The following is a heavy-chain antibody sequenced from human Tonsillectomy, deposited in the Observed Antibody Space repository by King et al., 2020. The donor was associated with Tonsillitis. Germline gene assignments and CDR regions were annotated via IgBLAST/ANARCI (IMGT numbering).Heavy chain of an antibody. CDR2: IYPGDSET. V-gene: IGHV5-51*06. Sequence: QLLQSGAEVQKPGESLKISCKASGYSFRHFYIGWVRQMSGRGLEWMAIIYPGDSETRYSPSFQGQVTFSADTSTNTAYLQWDSLKASDTAIYYCARSVSSRSPLDYWGQGNRVTVST. J-gene: IGHJ4*02. CDR3: ARSVSSRSPLDY. CDR1: GYSFRHFY.